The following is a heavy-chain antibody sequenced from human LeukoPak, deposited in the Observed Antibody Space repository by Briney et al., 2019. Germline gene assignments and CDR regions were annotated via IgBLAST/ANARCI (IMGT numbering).Heavy chain of an antibody. CDR1: GGSINSYY. J-gene: IGHJ4*02. Sequence: SETLSLTCTVSGGSINSYYWSWIRQPPGKGLEWIGYIYYSGSTNYNPSLKSRVTISVDTSKNQFSLKLSSVTAADTAVYYCARHSGDSSGWYYFDYWGQGTLVTVSS. V-gene: IGHV4-59*08. D-gene: IGHD6-19*01. CDR3: ARHSGDSSGWYYFDY. CDR2: IYYSGST.